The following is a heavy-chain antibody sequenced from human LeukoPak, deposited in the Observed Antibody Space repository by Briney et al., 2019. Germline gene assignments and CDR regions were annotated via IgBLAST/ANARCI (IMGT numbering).Heavy chain of an antibody. J-gene: IGHJ5*02. CDR1: GGSISRGGYS. CDR2: IYHSGST. D-gene: IGHD2-2*01. V-gene: IGHV4-30-2*01. Sequence: SETLSLTCAVSGGSISRGGYSWSWIRQPPGKGLEWIGYIYHSGSTYYNPSLKSRVTISVDRSKNQFSLKLSSVTAADTAVYYCARTLGYCSSTSCYGRWFDPWGQGTLVTVSS. CDR3: ARTLGYCSSTSCYGRWFDP.